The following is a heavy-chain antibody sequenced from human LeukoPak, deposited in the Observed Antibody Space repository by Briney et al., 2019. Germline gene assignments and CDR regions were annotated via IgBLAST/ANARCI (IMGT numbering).Heavy chain of an antibody. D-gene: IGHD6-19*01. Sequence: GGALRHSCVAPRFTPSSYEMKCVRPRPEKGLERVSYISSSGSTINYADSVKGRFTISRDNAKNSMYLQMSSLRAEDTAVYYCARGWRSSGWPDVRGTFDYWGQGTLVTVSS. CDR1: RFTPSSYE. CDR3: ARGWRSSGWPDVRGTFDY. V-gene: IGHV3-48*03. J-gene: IGHJ4*02. CDR2: ISSSGSTI.